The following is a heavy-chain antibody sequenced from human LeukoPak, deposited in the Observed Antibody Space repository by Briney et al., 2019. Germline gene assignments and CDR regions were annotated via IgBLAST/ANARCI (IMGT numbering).Heavy chain of an antibody. J-gene: IGHJ5*02. D-gene: IGHD1-26*01. Sequence: ASVKVSCKASGYTFTNYGISWVRQAPGQGLEWMGWISAYNGNTNYAQKLQGRVTMTTDTSTSTAYMELRSLRSDDTAVYYCARDAPTWELLRSVWFDPWGQGTLVTASS. CDR3: ARDAPTWELLRSVWFDP. V-gene: IGHV1-18*01. CDR2: ISAYNGNT. CDR1: GYTFTNYG.